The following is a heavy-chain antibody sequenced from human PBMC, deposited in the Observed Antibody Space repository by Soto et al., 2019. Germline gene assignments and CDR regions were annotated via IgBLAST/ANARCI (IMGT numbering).Heavy chain of an antibody. CDR2: IKTDGSSM. CDR3: GRGIRTYYGMDV. J-gene: IGHJ6*02. V-gene: IGHV3-74*01. Sequence: EVQVVESGGGLVQPGGSLRLSCAASGFTFSSYWMHWVRQVPGKGLVWVSRIKTDGSSMNYADSVKGRFTISRDNAKNTLYLQMNSLRAEDTAVYYCGRGIRTYYGMDVWGQGTTVTVSS. D-gene: IGHD5-18*01. CDR1: GFTFSSYW.